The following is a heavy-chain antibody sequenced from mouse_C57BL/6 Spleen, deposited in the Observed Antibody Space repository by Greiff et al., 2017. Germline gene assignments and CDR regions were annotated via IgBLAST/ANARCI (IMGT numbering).Heavy chain of an antibody. CDR3: ARGLTGDYFDY. CDR1: GYTFTSYT. CDR2: INPSSGYT. J-gene: IGHJ2*01. V-gene: IGHV1-4*01. Sequence: QVQLQQSGAELARPGASVKLSCKASGYTFTSYTMHWVKQRPGQGLEWIGYINPSSGYTKYNQKFKDKATLTADKSSSTAYMQLSSLTSEDSAVXYCARGLTGDYFDYWGQGTTLTVSS. D-gene: IGHD4-1*01.